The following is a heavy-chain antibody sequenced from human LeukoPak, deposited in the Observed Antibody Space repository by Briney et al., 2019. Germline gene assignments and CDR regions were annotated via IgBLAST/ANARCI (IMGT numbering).Heavy chain of an antibody. Sequence: GGALRLSCANSGFTLSSYAMRWVRQAPGKGLGWVSVIYSGGSTYYADSVKGRFTISRDNSKNTLYLQMNSLRAEDTAVYYCARGLDGSGTYYKVWFDPWGQGTLVTVSS. CDR3: ARGLDGSGTYYKVWFDP. D-gene: IGHD3-10*01. CDR1: GFTLSSYA. CDR2: IYSGGST. V-gene: IGHV3-66*01. J-gene: IGHJ5*02.